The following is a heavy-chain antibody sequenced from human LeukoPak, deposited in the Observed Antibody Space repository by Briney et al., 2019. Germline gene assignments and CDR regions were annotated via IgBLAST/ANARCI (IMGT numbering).Heavy chain of an antibody. CDR2: INSDGSTT. D-gene: IGHD2-15*01. CDR1: GLTFSSYW. V-gene: IGHV3-74*01. Sequence: GGSLRLSCAASGLTFSSYWMHWVRQAPGKGLVWGSRINSDGSTTSYADSVRGRFTISRDNAENTLYLQMNSLRAEDTAVYHCARVRSGGTYYDYWGQGTLVTVFS. J-gene: IGHJ4*02. CDR3: ARVRSGGTYYDY.